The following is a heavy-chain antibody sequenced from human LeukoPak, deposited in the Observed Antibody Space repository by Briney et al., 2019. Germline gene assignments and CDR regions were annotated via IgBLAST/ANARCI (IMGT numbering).Heavy chain of an antibody. J-gene: IGHJ6*02. CDR3: ARGAYYGSHKYYYYGMDV. Sequence: GGSLRLSCAASGFTFSSYWMSWVRQAPGKGLEWVSYISSSSSTIYYADSVKGRFTISRDNAKNSLYLQMNSLRDEDTAVYYCARGAYYGSHKYYYYGMDVWGQGTTVTVSS. V-gene: IGHV3-48*02. CDR1: GFTFSSYW. D-gene: IGHD3-10*01. CDR2: ISSSSSTI.